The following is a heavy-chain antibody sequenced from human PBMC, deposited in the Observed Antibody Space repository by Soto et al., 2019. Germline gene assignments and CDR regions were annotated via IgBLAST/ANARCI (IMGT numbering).Heavy chain of an antibody. J-gene: IGHJ3*02. Sequence: ASETLSLTCTVSGASISSGVYYWSWIRQHPGKGLEWIGYIYYSGSTYYNPSLKSRVTISVDTSKNQFSLKLSSVTAADTAVYYCARGTLAAAGYDAFDIWGEGTMVTVSS. V-gene: IGHV4-31*03. CDR1: GASISSGVYY. D-gene: IGHD6-13*01. CDR2: IYYSGST. CDR3: ARGTLAAAGYDAFDI.